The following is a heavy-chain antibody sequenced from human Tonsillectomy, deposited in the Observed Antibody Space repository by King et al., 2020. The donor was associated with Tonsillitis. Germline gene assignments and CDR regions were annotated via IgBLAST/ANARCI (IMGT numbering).Heavy chain of an antibody. Sequence: QLVQSGGGVVQPGRSLRLSCAASGFTFSNYGMHWVRQAPGKGLDWVAVIWYDGTNKYYADSVKGRFTISRDNSKNTLYLQMNSLRAEDTAVYYCARDQNENYYDSGGYYLFGAFDIWGQGTVVTVSS. V-gene: IGHV3-33*08. CDR3: ARDQNENYYDSGGYYLFGAFDI. CDR1: GFTFSNYG. D-gene: IGHD3-22*01. CDR2: IWYDGTNK. J-gene: IGHJ3*02.